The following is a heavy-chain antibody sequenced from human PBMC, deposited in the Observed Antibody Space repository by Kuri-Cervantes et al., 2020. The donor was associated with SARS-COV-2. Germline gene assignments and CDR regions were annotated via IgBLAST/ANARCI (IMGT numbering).Heavy chain of an antibody. CDR3: ARQALGIAVASRFDL. D-gene: IGHD6-19*01. CDR2: INAGNGNT. Sequence: ASVKVSCKASGYTFTSYAMHWVRQAPGQRLEWMGWINAGNGNTKYSQKFQGRVTITRDTSASTAYMELSSLRSEDTAVYYCARQALGIAVASRFDLWGLGTLVTVSS. J-gene: IGHJ2*01. V-gene: IGHV1-3*01. CDR1: GYTFTSYA.